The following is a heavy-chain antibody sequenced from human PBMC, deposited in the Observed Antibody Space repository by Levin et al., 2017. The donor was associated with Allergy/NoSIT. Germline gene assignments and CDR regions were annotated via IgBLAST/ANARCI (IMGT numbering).Heavy chain of an antibody. D-gene: IGHD6-13*01. J-gene: IGHJ3*01. CDR1: GFSFGSYA. Sequence: GGSLILSCAASGFSFGSYAMSWVRQVPGKGLEWVSGISGSGATIHYADSVKGRFTISRDNYKKTLYLQMNSLRAEDTAIYYCAKDHTLRQQLVLYGAFDFWGQGTMVTVSS. CDR3: AKDHTLRQQLVLYGAFDF. V-gene: IGHV3-23*01. CDR2: ISGSGATI.